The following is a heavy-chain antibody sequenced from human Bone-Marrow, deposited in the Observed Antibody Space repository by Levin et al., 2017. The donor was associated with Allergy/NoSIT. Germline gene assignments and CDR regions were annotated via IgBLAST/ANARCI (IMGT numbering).Heavy chain of an antibody. V-gene: IGHV3-21*01. Sequence: GGSLRLSCAASGFTFSSYRMNWVRQAPGKGLEWVSSISSSNSYIYYADSVKGRFTISRHNAKNSLYVQMNSLRAEDTAVYYCARDRGCSSTSCPPRMDVWGQGTTVTVSS. CDR1: GFTFSSYR. CDR3: ARDRGCSSTSCPPRMDV. D-gene: IGHD2-2*01. J-gene: IGHJ6*02. CDR2: ISSSNSYI.